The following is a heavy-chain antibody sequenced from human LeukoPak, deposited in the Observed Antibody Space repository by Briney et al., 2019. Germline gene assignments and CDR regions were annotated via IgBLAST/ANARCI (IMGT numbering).Heavy chain of an antibody. CDR1: GYSISSGYY. J-gene: IGHJ5*02. V-gene: IGHV4-38-2*02. CDR3: ARVRDKSYGRNWFDP. CDR2: IYHSGST. D-gene: IGHD5-18*01. Sequence: SETLSLTCTVSGYSISSGYYWGWIRQPPGKGLEWIGSIYHSGSTYYNPSLKSRVTISVDTSKNQFSLKLSSVTAADTAVYYCARVRDKSYGRNWFDPWGQGTLVTVSS.